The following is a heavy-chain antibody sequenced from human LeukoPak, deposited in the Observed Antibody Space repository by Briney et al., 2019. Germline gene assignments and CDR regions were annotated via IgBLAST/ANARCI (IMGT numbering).Heavy chain of an antibody. J-gene: IGHJ3*02. V-gene: IGHV4-34*01. CDR2: INHSGST. D-gene: IGHD3-22*01. CDR1: GGSFSGYY. Sequence: SETLSLTCAVYGGSFSGYYWSWIRQPPGKGLEWIGEINHSGSTNYNPSLKSRVTMSVDTSKNQFSLKLSSVTVADTAVYYCARGYSSANDYAFDIWGRGTMVTVSS. CDR3: ARGYSSANDYAFDI.